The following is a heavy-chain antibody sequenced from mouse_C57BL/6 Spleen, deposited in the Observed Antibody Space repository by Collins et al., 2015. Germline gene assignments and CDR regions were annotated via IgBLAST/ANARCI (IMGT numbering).Heavy chain of an antibody. CDR1: GFTFSSFG. D-gene: IGHD1-2*01. Sequence: DVQLVESGGGLVQPGGSRKLSCAASGFTFSSFGMHWVRQAPEKGLEWVAYISSGSSTIYYADTVKGRFTISRDNPKNTLFLQMTSLRSEDTAMYYCARSDGYVDYAMDYWGQGTSVTVSS. CDR3: ARSDGYVDYAMDY. J-gene: IGHJ4*01. CDR2: ISSGSSTI. V-gene: IGHV5-17*02.